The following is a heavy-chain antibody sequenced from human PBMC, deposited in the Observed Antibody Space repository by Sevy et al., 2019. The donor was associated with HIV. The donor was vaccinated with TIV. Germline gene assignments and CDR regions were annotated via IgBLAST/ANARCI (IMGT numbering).Heavy chain of an antibody. CDR3: AREGSGAYYGSGSYYSPYYYYGMDV. D-gene: IGHD3-10*01. CDR2: ISSSSSYI. J-gene: IGHJ6*02. CDR1: GFTFSSYS. Sequence: GGSLRLSCAASGFTFSSYSMNWVRQAPGKGLEWVSSISSSSSYIYYADSVKGRLTISRDNAKNSLYLQMNSLRAEDTAVYYCAREGSGAYYGSGSYYSPYYYYGMDVWGQGTTVTVSS. V-gene: IGHV3-21*01.